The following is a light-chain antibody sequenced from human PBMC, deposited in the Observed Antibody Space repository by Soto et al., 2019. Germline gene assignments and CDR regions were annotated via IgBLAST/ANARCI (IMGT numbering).Light chain of an antibody. V-gene: IGKV3-20*01. Sequence: EIVLTQSPGTLSLSPGERATLSCRASQSVSNNYLAWYQQKPGQAPRLLIYGASNRATGIPDRFSGSGSGTDFTLTISRLEPEDFAVYYCQQYGSSGTVGQGTQVDIK. CDR3: QQYGSSGT. J-gene: IGKJ1*01. CDR1: QSVSNNY. CDR2: GAS.